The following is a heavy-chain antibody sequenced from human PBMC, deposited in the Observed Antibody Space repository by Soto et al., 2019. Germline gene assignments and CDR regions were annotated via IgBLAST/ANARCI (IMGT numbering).Heavy chain of an antibody. J-gene: IGHJ6*02. CDR3: VKYGGAAARPTFYYGLDV. CDR1: GFTFSSYT. D-gene: IGHD6-6*01. Sequence: EVQLVESGGGLVKPGGSLRLSCTGSGFTFSSYTINWVRQAPGKGLEWVSSISGTGSYIFYADSVKGRFTISRDNSENTLWLQMNSLRAGDTAVYYCVKYGGAAARPTFYYGLDVWGQGTTVTVSS. V-gene: IGHV3-21*04. CDR2: ISGTGSYI.